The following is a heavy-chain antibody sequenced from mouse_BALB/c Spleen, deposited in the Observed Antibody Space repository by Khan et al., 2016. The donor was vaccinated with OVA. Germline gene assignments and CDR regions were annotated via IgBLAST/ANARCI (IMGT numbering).Heavy chain of an antibody. D-gene: IGHD2-10*01. Sequence: QIQLVQSGPGLVAPSQSLSITCPISGFSLTNYGVHWVRQPPGKGLEWLVVIWSDGSTTYNSALKSRLTISKDNSKSQVFLKMNSRQTDDTAMYFCARQPYYHYNIMDYWGQGTSGTVSS. CDR1: GFSLTNYG. V-gene: IGHV2-6-1*01. CDR2: IWSDGST. J-gene: IGHJ4*01. CDR3: ARQPYYHYNIMDY.